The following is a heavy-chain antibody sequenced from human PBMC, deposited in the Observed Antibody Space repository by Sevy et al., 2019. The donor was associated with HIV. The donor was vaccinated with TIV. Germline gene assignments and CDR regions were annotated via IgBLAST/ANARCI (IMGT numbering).Heavy chain of an antibody. Sequence: GGSLRLSCEASGFSFSNYAMAWVRQFPEKGLEWVSGISGSGDRTFYADSVEGRFTISRDNSKNTLFLEMNSLRFDDTAIYYCAMRPVYHSAYDYYFDYWGQGTLVTVSS. CDR3: AMRPVYHSAYDYYFDY. J-gene: IGHJ4*02. CDR2: ISGSGDRT. V-gene: IGHV3-23*01. D-gene: IGHD5-12*01. CDR1: GFSFSNYA.